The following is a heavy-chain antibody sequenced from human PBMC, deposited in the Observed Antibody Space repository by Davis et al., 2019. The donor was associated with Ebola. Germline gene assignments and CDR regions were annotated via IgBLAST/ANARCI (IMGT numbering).Heavy chain of an antibody. CDR2: ISGSGGST. CDR1: GFTFSSYA. D-gene: IGHD3-9*01. CDR3: AKLTNYDILTGYYLFDY. J-gene: IGHJ4*02. V-gene: IGHV3-23*01. Sequence: GGSLRLSCAASGFTFSSYAMSWVRQAPGKGLEWVSAISGSGGSTYYADSVKGRFTISRDNSKNTLYLQMNSLRAEDTAVYYCAKLTNYDILTGYYLFDYWGQGTLVTVSS.